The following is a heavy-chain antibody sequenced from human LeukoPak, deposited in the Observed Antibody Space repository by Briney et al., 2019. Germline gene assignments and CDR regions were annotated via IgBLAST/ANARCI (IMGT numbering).Heavy chain of an antibody. V-gene: IGHV3-20*04. Sequence: GGSLRLSCAASGFTFDDYGRSWVRQAPGKGLEWVSGINWNGGSTGYVDSVKGRFTISRDNAKNSLYLQMNSLRAEDTALYYCARDAHYYDSSGYVPYMDVWGKGTTVTVSS. CDR1: GFTFDDYG. D-gene: IGHD3-22*01. J-gene: IGHJ6*03. CDR2: INWNGGST. CDR3: ARDAHYYDSSGYVPYMDV.